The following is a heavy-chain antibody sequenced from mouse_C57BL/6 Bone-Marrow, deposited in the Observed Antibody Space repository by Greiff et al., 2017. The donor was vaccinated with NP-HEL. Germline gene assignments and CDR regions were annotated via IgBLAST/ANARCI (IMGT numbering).Heavy chain of an antibody. J-gene: IGHJ4*01. V-gene: IGHV5-6*02. D-gene: IGHD1-1*01. Sequence: EVKLMESGGDLVKPGGSLKLSCAASGFTFSSYGMSWVRQTPDKRLEWVATISSGGSYTYYPDSVKGRFTISRDNAKNTLYLQMSSLKSEDTAMYYCARRTTTITTVVAEGYYAMDYWGQGTSVTVSS. CDR2: ISSGGSYT. CDR3: ARRTTTITTVVAEGYYAMDY. CDR1: GFTFSSYG.